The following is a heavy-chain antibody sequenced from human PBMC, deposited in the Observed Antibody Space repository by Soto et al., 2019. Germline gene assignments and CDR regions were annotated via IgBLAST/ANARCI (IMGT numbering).Heavy chain of an antibody. V-gene: IGHV3-30*18. D-gene: IGHD2-2*01. CDR3: AKGQHCSSTSCYFYYYGMDV. J-gene: IGHJ6*02. Sequence: QVHLVESGGGVVQPGRSLRLSCAASGFTFNTYDMHWVRQAPGKGLEWVAGISYDGSNKYYADSVKGRLTISRDNSKNPLYLQMNSLRAEDTAVYYCAKGQHCSSTSCYFYYYGMDVWGQGTKVAVSS. CDR1: GFTFNTYD. CDR2: ISYDGSNK.